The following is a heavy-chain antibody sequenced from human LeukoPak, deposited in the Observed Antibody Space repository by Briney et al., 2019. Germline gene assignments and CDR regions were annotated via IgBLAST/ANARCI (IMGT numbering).Heavy chain of an antibody. Sequence: ASVKVSCKASGYTFTGYYMHWVRQAPGQGLEWMGWINPNSGGTNYAQKFQGGVTMTRDTSISTAYMELSRLRSDDTAVYYCARGPYSGTATSYFDYWGQGTLVTVSS. CDR3: ARGPYSGTATSYFDY. J-gene: IGHJ4*02. CDR2: INPNSGGT. V-gene: IGHV1-2*02. CDR1: GYTFTGYY. D-gene: IGHD1-26*01.